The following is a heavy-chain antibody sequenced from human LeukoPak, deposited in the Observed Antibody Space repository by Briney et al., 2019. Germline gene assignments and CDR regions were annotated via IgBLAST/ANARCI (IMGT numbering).Heavy chain of an antibody. CDR2: ISAYNGNT. Sequence: ATVYLSCTASGYTLTSYGISCGRQDPGQGLEGMGWISAYNGNTNYAQKLQGRVTMTTDTSTSTAYMELRSLRSDDTAVYYCAREHSSGWYSSDYWGQGTLVTVSS. D-gene: IGHD6-19*01. J-gene: IGHJ4*02. V-gene: IGHV1-18*04. CDR3: AREHSSGWYSSDY. CDR1: GYTLTSYG.